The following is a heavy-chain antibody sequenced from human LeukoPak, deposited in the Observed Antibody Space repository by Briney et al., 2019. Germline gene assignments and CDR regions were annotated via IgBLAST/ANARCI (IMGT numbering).Heavy chain of an antibody. J-gene: IGHJ4*02. CDR3: AKVANYYYGSENFFEH. D-gene: IGHD3-10*01. Sequence: GESLRLSCAASGFTFSSYAMSWVRQAPGKGLEWVSSISSSSSYIYYADSVKGRFTISRDNAKNSLYLQMNSLRVEDTAVYYCAKVANYYYGSENFFEHWGQGTPVTASS. V-gene: IGHV3-21*01. CDR2: ISSSSSYI. CDR1: GFTFSSYA.